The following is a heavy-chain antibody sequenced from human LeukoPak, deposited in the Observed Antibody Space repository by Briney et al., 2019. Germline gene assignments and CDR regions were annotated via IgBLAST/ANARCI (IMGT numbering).Heavy chain of an antibody. V-gene: IGHV3-7*04. CDR1: GFTFSDYW. Sequence: GGSLRLSCAASGFTFSDYWMSWVRQAPGKGLEWVANIQQDGSEKYYVDSVNGRFTISRDNAKKSLFLQVSRLRGEDTAVYYCARDRGFSYGIDFWGQGTLVTVSS. CDR3: ARDRGFSYGIDF. CDR2: IQQDGSEK. D-gene: IGHD5-18*01. J-gene: IGHJ4*02.